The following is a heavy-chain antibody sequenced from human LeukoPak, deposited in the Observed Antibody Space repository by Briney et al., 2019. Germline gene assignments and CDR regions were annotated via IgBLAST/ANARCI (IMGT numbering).Heavy chain of an antibody. J-gene: IGHJ4*02. CDR1: GGSFSGYY. D-gene: IGHD2-15*01. V-gene: IGHV4-34*01. Sequence: DPSQTLSLTCAVYGGSFSGYYWNWIRQPPGKGLEWIGQINHSGSANYNPSLRSRVAISVDTSKNQFSLRLSSVTAADTAVYYCARGLSRLPSGGYWGQGTLVTVSS. CDR2: INHSGSA. CDR3: ARGLSRLPSGGY.